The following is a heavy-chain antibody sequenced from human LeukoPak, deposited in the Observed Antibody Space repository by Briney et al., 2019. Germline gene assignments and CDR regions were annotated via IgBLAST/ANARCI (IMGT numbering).Heavy chain of an antibody. CDR3: ARTYYDFWSGYYTFDY. CDR2: MNPNSGNT. Sequence: ASVKVSCKASGYTFTSYDINWVRQATGQGLEWMGWMNPNSGNTGYAQKFQGRVTMTRNTSISTAYMELSSLRSEDTAVYYCARTYYDFWSGYYTFDYWGQGTLVTVSS. J-gene: IGHJ4*02. V-gene: IGHV1-8*01. D-gene: IGHD3-3*01. CDR1: GYTFTSYD.